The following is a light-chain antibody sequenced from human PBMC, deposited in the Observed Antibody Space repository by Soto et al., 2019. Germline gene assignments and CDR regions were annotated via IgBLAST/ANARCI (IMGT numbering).Light chain of an antibody. CDR3: QQYGSSPFT. CDR2: GAS. Sequence: EIVLTQSPGTLSLSPGERATLSCRASQSLSSSYFAWYQQKPGQAPRLLIYGASIRATGIPDRFSGSGSGTDFPLTVSRLEPEDFAVYYCQQYGSSPFTFGPGTKVDIK. CDR1: QSLSSSY. V-gene: IGKV3-20*01. J-gene: IGKJ3*01.